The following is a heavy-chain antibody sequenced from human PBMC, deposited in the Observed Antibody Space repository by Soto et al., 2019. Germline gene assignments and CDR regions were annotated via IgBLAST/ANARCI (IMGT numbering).Heavy chain of an antibody. J-gene: IGHJ5*02. V-gene: IGHV4-31*03. CDR1: GGSIRRGSYY. CDR3: ARVTTVTTRPRNWFDP. CDR2: IYYSGST. D-gene: IGHD4-17*01. Sequence: SETLSLTCTVSGGSIRRGSYYWSWIRQHPGKGLEWIGYIYYSGSTYYNPSLKSRVTISVDTSKNQFSLKLSSVTAADTAVYYCARVTTVTTRPRNWFDPWGQGTLVTVSS.